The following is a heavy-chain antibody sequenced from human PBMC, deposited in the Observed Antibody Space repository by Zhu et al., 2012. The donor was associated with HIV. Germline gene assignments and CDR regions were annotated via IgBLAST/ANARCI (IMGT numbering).Heavy chain of an antibody. J-gene: IGHJ6*02. V-gene: IGHV3-23*01. Sequence: EVLLLESGGGLIQPGGSLRLSCAVSGFSFRSYAMSWVRQAPGKGLEWVSGISSSGGVTIYADSVKGRSTISRDNSKSLLYLQMNSLRPEDTATYYCARDPYTSSWHDIQQYYRYYGMDVWGQGTTVTVSS. CDR3: ARDPYTSSWHDIQQYYRYYGMDV. CDR2: ISSSGGVT. D-gene: IGHD2/OR15-2a*01. CDR1: GFSFRSYA.